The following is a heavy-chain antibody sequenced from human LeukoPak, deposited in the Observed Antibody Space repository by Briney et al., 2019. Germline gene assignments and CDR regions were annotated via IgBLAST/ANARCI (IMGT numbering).Heavy chain of an antibody. V-gene: IGHV3-30*02. CDR2: IRYDGSNK. CDR3: AKGIRSITGTIDHFDY. Sequence: HPGGSLRLSCAASGFTFSSYGMHWVRQAPGKGLEWVAFIRYDGSNKYYADSVKGRFTISRDNSKNTLYLQMNSLRAEDTAVYYCAKGIRSITGTIDHFDYWGQGTLSPSPQ. CDR1: GFTFSSYG. D-gene: IGHD1-7*01. J-gene: IGHJ4*02.